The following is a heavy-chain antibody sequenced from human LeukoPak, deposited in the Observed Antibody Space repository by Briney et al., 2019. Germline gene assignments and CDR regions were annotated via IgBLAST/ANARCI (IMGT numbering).Heavy chain of an antibody. D-gene: IGHD2-2*01. Sequence: ASVKVSCKASGYTFTSYNINWVRQAPGQGLEWMASMHPNNGDTGYAQKFQDRVTVTSNTSISTAYMELRSLTSEDTAVYYCARELIVLEPAARRYNYYMDVWGIGTTVSVSS. J-gene: IGHJ6*03. V-gene: IGHV1-8*03. CDR1: GYTFTSYN. CDR2: MHPNNGDT. CDR3: ARELIVLEPAARRYNYYMDV.